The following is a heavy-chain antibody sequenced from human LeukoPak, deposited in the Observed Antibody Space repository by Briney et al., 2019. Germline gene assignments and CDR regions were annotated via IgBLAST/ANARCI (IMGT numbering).Heavy chain of an antibody. J-gene: IGHJ3*02. CDR3: ARAKPASYYDFWSGYSIDAFDI. CDR2: IYYSGST. CDR1: GGSISSGDYY. V-gene: IGHV4-30-4*01. Sequence: SETLSLTCTVSGGSISSGDYYWSWIRQPPGKGLEWIGYIYYSGSTYYNPSLKSRVTISVDTSKNQFSLKLSSVTAADTAVYYYARAKPASYYDFWSGYSIDAFDIWGQGTMVTVSS. D-gene: IGHD3-3*01.